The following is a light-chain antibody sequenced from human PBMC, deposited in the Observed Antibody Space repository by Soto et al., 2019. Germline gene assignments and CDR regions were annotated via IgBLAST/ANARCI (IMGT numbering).Light chain of an antibody. CDR2: GAS. CDR3: QQHGSSPFT. V-gene: IGKV3-20*01. J-gene: IGKJ3*01. Sequence: EIVLTQSPGTLSLSPGERATLSCRASQSVRANYLAWYQQKPGQAPRLLIYGASSRATGIPDRFSGSGSGTDFTLTISRLEPEDFAVYFCQQHGSSPFTFGPGTKVDI. CDR1: QSVRANY.